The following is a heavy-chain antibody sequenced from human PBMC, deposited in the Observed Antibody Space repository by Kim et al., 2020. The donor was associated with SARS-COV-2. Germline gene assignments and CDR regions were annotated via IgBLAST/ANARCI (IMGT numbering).Heavy chain of an antibody. CDR1: GYSFTSYW. CDR3: ARQGGYYYGSGSYYLSDY. J-gene: IGHJ4*02. Sequence: GESLKISCKGSGYSFTSYWIGWVRQMPGKGREWMGIIYPGDSDTRYSPSFQGQVTISADKSISTAYLQWSSLKASDTAMYYCARQGGYYYGSGSYYLSDYWGQGTLVTVSS. D-gene: IGHD3-10*01. V-gene: IGHV5-51*01. CDR2: IYPGDSDT.